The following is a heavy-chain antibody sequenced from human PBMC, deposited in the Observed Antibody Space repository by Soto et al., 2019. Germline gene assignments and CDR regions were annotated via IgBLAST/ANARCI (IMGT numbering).Heavy chain of an antibody. J-gene: IGHJ4*02. CDR3: AKDEVTYYYDSSGYYTAH. Sequence: GGSLRLSCAASGFTFSSYAMSWVRQAPGKGLEWVSAISGSGGSTYYADSVKGRFTISRDNSKNTLYLQMNSLRAEDTAVYYCAKDEVTYYYDSSGYYTAHWGQGTLVTVSS. D-gene: IGHD3-22*01. CDR1: GFTFSSYA. V-gene: IGHV3-23*01. CDR2: ISGSGGST.